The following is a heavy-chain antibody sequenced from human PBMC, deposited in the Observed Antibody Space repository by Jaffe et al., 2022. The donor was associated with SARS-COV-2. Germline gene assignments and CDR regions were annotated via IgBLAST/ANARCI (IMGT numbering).Heavy chain of an antibody. CDR3: ARGGDYYDSSGYYYFDY. D-gene: IGHD3-22*01. J-gene: IGHJ4*02. CDR2: IYHSGST. CDR1: GGSISSGGYS. Sequence: QLQLQESGSGLVKPSQTLSLTCAVSGGSISSGGYSWSWIRQPPGKGLEWIGYIYHSGSTYYNPSLKSRVTISVDRSKNQFSLKLSSVTAADTAVYYCARGGDYYDSSGYYYFDYWGQGTLVTVSS. V-gene: IGHV4-30-2*01.